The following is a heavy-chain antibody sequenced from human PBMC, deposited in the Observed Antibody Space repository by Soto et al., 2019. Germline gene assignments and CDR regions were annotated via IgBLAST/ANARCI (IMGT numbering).Heavy chain of an antibody. CDR3: AKLGFVLMELYYFHQ. J-gene: IGHJ4*01. Sequence: PGGSLRLSCAASGFTFSSYAMSWVRQAPGKGLEWVSAISGSGGSTYYADSVKGRFTISRDNSKNTLYLQVNSLRAEDTAVYYCAKLGFVLMELYYFHQWGHGTLVTVSS. CDR2: ISGSGGST. V-gene: IGHV3-23*01. D-gene: IGHD2-8*01. CDR1: GFTFSSYA.